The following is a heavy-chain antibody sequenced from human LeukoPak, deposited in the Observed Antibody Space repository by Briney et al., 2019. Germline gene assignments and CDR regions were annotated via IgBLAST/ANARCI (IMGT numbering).Heavy chain of an antibody. Sequence: PGGSLRLSCAASGFTFRTYSMHWVRQAPGKGLEWVAVVSFDGSNKYYVDSVKGRFTISRDDSRNTVSLQMNSLRAEDTAVYYCVSFYETYWGRGTLVTVSS. J-gene: IGHJ4*02. CDR2: VSFDGSNK. V-gene: IGHV3-30*04. CDR1: GFTFRTYS. CDR3: VSFYETY. D-gene: IGHD2/OR15-2a*01.